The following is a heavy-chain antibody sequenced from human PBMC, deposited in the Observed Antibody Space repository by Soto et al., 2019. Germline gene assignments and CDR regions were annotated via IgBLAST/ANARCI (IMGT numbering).Heavy chain of an antibody. Sequence: QVQLVEYGGGVVQPGRSLRLSCAASGFTFSSYGMHWVRQAPGKGLEWVAVIWYDGSNKYYADSVKGRFTISRDNSKNTLYLQMNSLRAEDTAVYYCARDPGGYHILTGYDRFDYWGQGTLVTVSS. J-gene: IGHJ4*02. CDR1: GFTFSSYG. CDR3: ARDPGGYHILTGYDRFDY. V-gene: IGHV3-33*01. D-gene: IGHD3-9*01. CDR2: IWYDGSNK.